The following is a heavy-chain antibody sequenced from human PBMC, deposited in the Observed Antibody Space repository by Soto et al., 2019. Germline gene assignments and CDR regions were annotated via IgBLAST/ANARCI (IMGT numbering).Heavy chain of an antibody. V-gene: IGHV1-69*06. D-gene: IGHD5-12*01. Sequence: QVQLVQSGAEVKKPGSSVKVSCKTSGGLFSVFSFNWVRQAPGQGLEWMGGVLPITGSTDYAQKFQGRLTITADRSTSTIYLELSRLTSDDTPNYYCATIIVRGGPLRFEDGGQGTLISVSS. CDR2: VLPITGST. J-gene: IGHJ4*01. CDR1: GGLFSVFS. CDR3: ATIIVRGGPLRFED.